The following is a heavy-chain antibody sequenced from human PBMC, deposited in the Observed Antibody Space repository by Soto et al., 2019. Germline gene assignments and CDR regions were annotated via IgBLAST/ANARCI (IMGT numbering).Heavy chain of an antibody. V-gene: IGHV3-33*01. CDR1: GFTFSSYG. CDR3: ARGSGYIAVAGTFDY. Sequence: GGSLRLSCAASGFTFSSYGMHWVRQAPGKGLEWVAVIWYDGSNKYYADSVKGRFTISRDNSKNTLYLQMNSLRAEDTAVYYCARGSGYIAVAGTFDYWGQGTLVTVSS. D-gene: IGHD6-19*01. J-gene: IGHJ4*02. CDR2: IWYDGSNK.